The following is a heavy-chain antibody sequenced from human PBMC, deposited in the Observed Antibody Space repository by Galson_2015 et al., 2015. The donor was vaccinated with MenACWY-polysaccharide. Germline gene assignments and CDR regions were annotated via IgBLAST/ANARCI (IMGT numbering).Heavy chain of an antibody. Sequence: LRLSCATSGFLFADYAMARFRQAPGKGLEWIGFIRTNADGGATNYAASVKGRFTISRDDSKSTAYLQMNSLQTEDTAIYYCTRDRPIDYWGQGTLVTVSS. CDR2: IRTNADGGAT. CDR3: TRDRPIDY. J-gene: IGHJ4*02. V-gene: IGHV3-49*03. CDR1: GFLFADYA.